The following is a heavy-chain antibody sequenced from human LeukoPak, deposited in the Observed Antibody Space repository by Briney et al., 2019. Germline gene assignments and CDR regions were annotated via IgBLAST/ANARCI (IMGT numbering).Heavy chain of an antibody. J-gene: IGHJ5*02. Sequence: GGSLRLSCVGSGFTFSTYAMSWVRQAPGKGLEWVSVVSGNGVTTHYADSVKGRFTISRDNSKNTLYLQMNSLRAEDTAVYYCAKFFSEAGFDPWGQGTLVTVSS. CDR2: VSGNGVTT. CDR3: AKFFSEAGFDP. V-gene: IGHV3-23*01. D-gene: IGHD2/OR15-2a*01. CDR1: GFTFSTYA.